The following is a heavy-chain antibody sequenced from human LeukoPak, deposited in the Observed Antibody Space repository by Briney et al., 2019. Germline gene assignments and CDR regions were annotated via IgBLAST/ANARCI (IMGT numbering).Heavy chain of an antibody. J-gene: IGHJ3*02. D-gene: IGHD1-26*01. CDR1: GGSISSGVYY. CDR2: IYYSGTT. CDR3: AREVEGLRGAFDI. Sequence: TSETLSLTCSVSGGSISSGVYYWSWIRQHPGKGLEWIRYIYYSGTTYSNPSLKSRLTMSVDISKNQFSLRLSSVTAAETAVYYCAREVEGLRGAFDIGGQGTMVTVSA. V-gene: IGHV4-31*03.